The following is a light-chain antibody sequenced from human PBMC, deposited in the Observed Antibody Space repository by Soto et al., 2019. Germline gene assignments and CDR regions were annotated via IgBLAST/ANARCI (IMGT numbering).Light chain of an antibody. CDR3: LQYNNYPFT. Sequence: DIQMTQSPSFVSASVGDRVTISCRASQDISNWLVWYQQKPGKAPNLLIYAASSLQTGVPSRFSGSGSGTEFTLTINSLQPEDFATYFCLQYNNYPFTFGQGTRLEIK. CDR2: AAS. J-gene: IGKJ5*01. CDR1: QDISNW. V-gene: IGKV1D-12*01.